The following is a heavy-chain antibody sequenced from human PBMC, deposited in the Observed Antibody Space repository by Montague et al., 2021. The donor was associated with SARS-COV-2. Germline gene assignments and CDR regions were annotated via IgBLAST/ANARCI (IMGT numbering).Heavy chain of an antibody. CDR3: AGRVTGTTVHYYYYGMDV. J-gene: IGHJ6*02. D-gene: IGHD1-20*01. CDR1: GGSISSSSYY. V-gene: IGHV4-39*01. CDR2: IYYSGST. Sequence: SETLSLTCTVSGGSISSSSYYWGWIRQPPGKGLEWIGSIYYSGSTYYNPSLKSRVTISVDTSKNQFSLQLSSVTAADTSVYYCAGRVTGTTVHYYYYGMDVWGQGTTVTVSS.